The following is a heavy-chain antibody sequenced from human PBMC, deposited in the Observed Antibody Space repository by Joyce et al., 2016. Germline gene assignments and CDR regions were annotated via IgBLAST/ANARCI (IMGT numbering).Heavy chain of an antibody. CDR1: GYTFVNYW. D-gene: IGHD4-23*01. V-gene: IGHV5-10-1*03. Sequence: EDHLVQSGAEMKKPGESLRISCLVSGYTFVNYWISWVRQMPGKGLEWMGRIDPNDSGTAYSPSFQGHVTLSADKSISTAYLQWSSLKASDTAIYYCARHRGGGNFVPFDYWGQGTLVTVSS. J-gene: IGHJ4*02. CDR3: ARHRGGGNFVPFDY. CDR2: IDPNDSGT.